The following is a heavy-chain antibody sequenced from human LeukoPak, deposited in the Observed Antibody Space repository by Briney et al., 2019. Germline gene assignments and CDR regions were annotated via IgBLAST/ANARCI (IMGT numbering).Heavy chain of an antibody. CDR2: INHSGST. CDR1: GGSFSGYY. Sequence: PSETLSLTCAVYGGSFSGYYWSWIRQPPGKGLEWIGEINHSGSTNYNPSLKSRVTISVDTSKNQFSLKLSSVTAADTAVYYCARSPAYGSGSEFDYWGQGTLVTVSS. D-gene: IGHD3-10*01. V-gene: IGHV4-34*01. J-gene: IGHJ4*02. CDR3: ARSPAYGSGSEFDY.